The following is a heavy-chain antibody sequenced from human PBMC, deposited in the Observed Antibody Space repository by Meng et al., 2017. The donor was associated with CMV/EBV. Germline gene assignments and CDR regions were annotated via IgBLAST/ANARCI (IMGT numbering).Heavy chain of an antibody. Sequence: GESLKISCAASGFTFSSYAMHWVRQAPGKGLEWVAVISYDGSNKYYADSVKGRFTISRDNSKNTLYLQMNSLRAEDTAVYYCARAGVGWELLGSPFDYWGQGTLVTVSS. CDR3: ARAGVGWELLGSPFDY. J-gene: IGHJ4*02. CDR1: GFTFSSYA. V-gene: IGHV3-30*04. CDR2: ISYDGSNK. D-gene: IGHD1-26*01.